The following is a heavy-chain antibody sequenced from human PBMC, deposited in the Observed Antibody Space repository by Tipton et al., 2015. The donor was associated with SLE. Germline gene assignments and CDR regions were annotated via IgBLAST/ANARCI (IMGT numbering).Heavy chain of an antibody. J-gene: IGHJ1*01. Sequence: TLSLTCTVSGGSISSGGYYWSWIRQHPGKGLEWIWYIYYSGSTYYNPSLKSRVSISLDTSKNQFSLRLSSVTAADSAVYYCVRGGDDYYGGYYSEYFQHWGQGTLVTVSS. V-gene: IGHV4-31*03. CDR2: IYYSGST. CDR1: GGSISSGGYY. D-gene: IGHD3-22*01. CDR3: VRGGDDYYGGYYSEYFQH.